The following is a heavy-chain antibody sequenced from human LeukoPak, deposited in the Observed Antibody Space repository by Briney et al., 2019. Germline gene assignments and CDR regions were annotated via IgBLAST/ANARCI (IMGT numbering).Heavy chain of an antibody. CDR3: AKDRGGYYDILTGYLDY. CDR1: GFTFSSYA. D-gene: IGHD3-9*01. J-gene: IGHJ4*02. CDR2: ISGSGGST. V-gene: IGHV3-23*01. Sequence: PGGSLRLSCAASGFTFSSYAMSWVRQAPGKGLEWVSAISGSGGSTYYADSVKGRFTISRDNSKNTLYLQMNSLRAEDTAVYYCAKDRGGYYDILTGYLDYWGQGTLVTVSS.